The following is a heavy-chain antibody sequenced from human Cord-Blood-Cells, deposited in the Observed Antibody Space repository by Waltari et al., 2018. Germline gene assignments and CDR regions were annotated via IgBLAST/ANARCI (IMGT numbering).Heavy chain of an antibody. CDR1: GGTFRCYG. CDR2: IIPIFSTT. D-gene: IGHD3-10*01. Sequence: QVQLVQAGAEVKMPAASVKVAWKASGGTFRCYGISWVRDAPGQGLEWMGGIIPIFSTTNYAQKFQGRVTITADESTSTAYMELSSLRSEDTAVYYWARGVVRGGDNWFDPWGQGTLVTVSS. J-gene: IGHJ5*02. V-gene: IGHV1-69*01. CDR3: ARGVVRGGDNWFDP.